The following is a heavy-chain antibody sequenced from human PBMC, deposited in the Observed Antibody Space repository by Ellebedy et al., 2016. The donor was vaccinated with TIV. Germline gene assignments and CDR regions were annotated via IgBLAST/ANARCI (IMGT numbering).Heavy chain of an antibody. CDR3: AGSSGSSRIDY. D-gene: IGHD6-6*01. J-gene: IGHJ4*02. Sequence: SETLSLTCTVSGGSISYYYWSWIWQPPGKGLEWIGNIYYSVNTNYNPSLKSRVTISEDTSKNQFSLKLSSVTAADTAVYYCAGSSGSSRIDYWGQGTLVTVSS. CDR1: GGSISYYY. CDR2: IYYSVNT. V-gene: IGHV4-59*01.